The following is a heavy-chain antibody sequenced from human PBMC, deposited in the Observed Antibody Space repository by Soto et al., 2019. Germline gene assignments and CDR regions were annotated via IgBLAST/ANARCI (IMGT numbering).Heavy chain of an antibody. CDR1: GYRFSSYL. J-gene: IGHJ4*02. CDR2: IYAGDSDT. Sequence: PGESLKISCKGSGYRFSSYLIGWVRQVPGKGLEWMGIIYAGDSDTRYSPSFQGQVTISADRSISTAYLQWSSLKASDNAMYYCARREGSTPYFEYWGQGALVTVSS. D-gene: IGHD2-2*01. CDR3: ARREGSTPYFEY. V-gene: IGHV5-51*01.